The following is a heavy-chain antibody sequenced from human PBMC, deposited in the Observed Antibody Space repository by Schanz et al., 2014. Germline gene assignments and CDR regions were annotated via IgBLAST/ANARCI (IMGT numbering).Heavy chain of an antibody. CDR1: GFTFSTYS. CDR3: PRVLGKRSCSRTSCHSIRPYYYYGMDV. CDR2: ISRSSSTI. J-gene: IGHJ6*02. D-gene: IGHD2-2*01. V-gene: IGHV3-48*02. Sequence: EVQLVESGGGLVQPGGSLRLSCAASGFTFSTYSMNWVRQAPGKGLEWVSYISRSSSTIYYADSVKGRFTISRDNVKNSLYLQQNSLGDEDTAVYSCPRVLGKRSCSRTSCHSIRPYYYYGMDVWGQGTTVTVSS.